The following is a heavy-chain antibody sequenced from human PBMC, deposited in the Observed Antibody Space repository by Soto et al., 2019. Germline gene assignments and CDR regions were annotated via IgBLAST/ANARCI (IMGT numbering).Heavy chain of an antibody. J-gene: IGHJ6*02. Sequence: PGVSLRLSCAASGFTFSSYAMSWVRQAPGKGLEWVSAISGSGGSTYYADSVKGRFTISRDNSKNTLYLQMNSLRAEDTAVYYCAKLGIVVVPAAVVAWGQGTTVTVSS. CDR3: AKLGIVVVPAAVVA. CDR2: ISGSGGST. D-gene: IGHD2-2*01. V-gene: IGHV3-23*01. CDR1: GFTFSSYA.